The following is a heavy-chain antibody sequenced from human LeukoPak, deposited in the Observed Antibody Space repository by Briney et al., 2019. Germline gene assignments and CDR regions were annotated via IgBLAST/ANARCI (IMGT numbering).Heavy chain of an antibody. V-gene: IGHV3-23*01. CDR3: ARGPVAGTWSFDY. Sequence: HPGGSLRLSCAASGFTFSTHAMNWVRQAPGKGLEWVSAISGSGGSTYYADSVKGQFTISRDNSKNTLYLQMNSLRAEDTAVYYCARGPVAGTWSFDYWGQGTLVTVSS. CDR2: ISGSGGST. D-gene: IGHD6-19*01. J-gene: IGHJ4*02. CDR1: GFTFSTHA.